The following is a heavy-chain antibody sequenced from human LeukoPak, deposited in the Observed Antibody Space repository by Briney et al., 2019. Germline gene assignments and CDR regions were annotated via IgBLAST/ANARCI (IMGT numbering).Heavy chain of an antibody. V-gene: IGHV4-38-2*02. CDR3: ARGTHYYGSGSYYSY. D-gene: IGHD3-10*01. J-gene: IGHJ4*02. CDR1: GYSISTGYY. Sequence: PSQTLSLTCTVSGYSISTGYYWGWIRQPPGKGLDWIGTIYHSGSTYYNPSLKSRFTISIDTSKNQFSLKLSSVTAADTAVYYCARGTHYYGSGSYYSYWGQGTLVTVSS. CDR2: IYHSGST.